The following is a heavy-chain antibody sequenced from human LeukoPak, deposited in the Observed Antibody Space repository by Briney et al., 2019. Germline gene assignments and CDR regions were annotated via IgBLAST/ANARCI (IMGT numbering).Heavy chain of an antibody. V-gene: IGHV1-69*13. CDR1: GGTFSSYA. CDR3: ARSADYVRDGLSPFDY. J-gene: IGHJ4*02. D-gene: IGHD3-16*01. CDR2: IIPIFGTA. Sequence: ASVKVSCKASGGTFSSYAISWVRQAPGQGLEWMGGIIPIFGTANYAQKFQGRVTITADESTSAAYMELSSLRSEDTAVYYCARSADYVRDGLSPFDYWGQGTLVTVSS.